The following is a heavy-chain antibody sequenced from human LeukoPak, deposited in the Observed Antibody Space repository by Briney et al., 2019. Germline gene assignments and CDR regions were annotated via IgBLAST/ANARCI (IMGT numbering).Heavy chain of an antibody. CDR3: AKHTGAVATTNYLDY. D-gene: IGHD6-19*01. Sequence: QTGGSLRLSCAASGFTFSSYAMSWVRQAPGKGLEWVSVISGRGSSTYYADSVKGRFTISRDSSRNTLYLQMNSLRAEDTAVYYCAKHTGAVATTNYLDYWGQGTLVTVSS. V-gene: IGHV3-23*01. CDR1: GFTFSSYA. CDR2: ISGRGSST. J-gene: IGHJ4*02.